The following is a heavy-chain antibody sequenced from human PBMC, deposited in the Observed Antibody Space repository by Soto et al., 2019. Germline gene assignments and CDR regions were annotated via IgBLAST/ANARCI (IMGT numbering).Heavy chain of an antibody. Sequence: ASVKVSCKASGYTFSSYGISWVRQAPGQGLEWMGWISAYNGNTNYARKLHGRVTMTTDTSTSTSYMELRSLRSDDTALYYCSPHISSDTSGYSDDLYSYYYRMDVWRQGPTVTVSS. CDR1: GYTFSSYG. J-gene: IGHJ6*02. CDR3: SPHISSDTSGYSDDLYSYYYRMDV. D-gene: IGHD3-22*01. V-gene: IGHV1-18*04. CDR2: ISAYNGNT.